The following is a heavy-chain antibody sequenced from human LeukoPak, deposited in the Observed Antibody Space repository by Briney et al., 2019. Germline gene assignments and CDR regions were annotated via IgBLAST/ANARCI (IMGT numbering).Heavy chain of an antibody. V-gene: IGHV3-23*01. CDR2: ISASGDST. D-gene: IGHD3-10*01. J-gene: IGHJ6*02. Sequence: GGSLRLSCAASGFTFSNYSMNWVRQAPGKGLEWVSLISASGDSTYYADSVKGRFTISRDSSKSTLSLQMNSLRAEDTAVYFCARMIRGIHVYYYGMDVWGQGTTVTVS. CDR1: GFTFSNYS. CDR3: ARMIRGIHVYYYGMDV.